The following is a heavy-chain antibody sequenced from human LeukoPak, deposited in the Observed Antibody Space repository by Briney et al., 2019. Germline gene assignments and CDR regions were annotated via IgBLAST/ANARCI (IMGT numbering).Heavy chain of an antibody. Sequence: PSETLSLTCTVSGGSISSGGYYWSWIRQHPGKGLEWIGYIYYSGSTYYTPSLKSRVTISVDTSKNQFSLKLSSVTAADTAVYYCARVVGGSRYYYDSSGYFGYFDYWGQGTLVTVSS. CDR1: GGSISSGGYY. CDR2: IYYSGST. J-gene: IGHJ4*02. CDR3: ARVVGGSRYYYDSSGYFGYFDY. D-gene: IGHD3-22*01. V-gene: IGHV4-31*03.